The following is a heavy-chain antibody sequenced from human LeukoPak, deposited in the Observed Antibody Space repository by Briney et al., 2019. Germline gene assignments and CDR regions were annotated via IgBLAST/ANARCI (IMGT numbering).Heavy chain of an antibody. CDR2: INHSGST. CDR3: ARENSSPRYFDY. V-gene: IGHV4-34*01. CDR1: GGSFSGYY. J-gene: IGHJ4*02. D-gene: IGHD6-13*01. Sequence: ETLSLTCAVYGGSFSGYYWSWIRQPPGKGLEWIGEINHSGSTNYNPSLKSRVTISVDTSKNQFSLKLSSVTAADTAVYYCARENSSPRYFDYWGQGTLVTVSS.